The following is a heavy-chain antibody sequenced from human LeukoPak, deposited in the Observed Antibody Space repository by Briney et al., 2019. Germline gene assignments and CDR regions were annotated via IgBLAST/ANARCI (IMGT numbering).Heavy chain of an antibody. CDR1: GFTFSSYA. V-gene: IGHV3-23*01. D-gene: IGHD3-3*01. CDR2: ISGSGGST. J-gene: IGHJ4*02. Sequence: GGSLRLSCAASGFTFSSYAMSWVRQAPGKGLEWVSAISGSGGSTYYADSVKGRFTISRDNSKNTLYLQMNSLRAEDTAVYYCAKGPGGYDFWSGYSAVDHWGQGTLVTVSS. CDR3: AKGPGGYDFWSGYSAVDH.